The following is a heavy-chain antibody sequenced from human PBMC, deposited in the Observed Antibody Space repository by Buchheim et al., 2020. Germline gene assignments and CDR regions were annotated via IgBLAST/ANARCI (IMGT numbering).Heavy chain of an antibody. J-gene: IGHJ6*03. CDR3: ARDLRAAYYDFWSGYSDYMDV. CDR2: LSSSSSYT. V-gene: IGHV3-11*05. Sequence: QVQLVESGGGLVKPGGSLRLSCAASGFTFSDYYMSWIRQAPGKGLEWVSYLSSSSSYTNYADSVKGRFTISRDNAKTSLYLQMNSLRAEDTAVYYCARDLRAAYYDFWSGYSDYMDVWGKGTT. D-gene: IGHD3-3*01. CDR1: GFTFSDYY.